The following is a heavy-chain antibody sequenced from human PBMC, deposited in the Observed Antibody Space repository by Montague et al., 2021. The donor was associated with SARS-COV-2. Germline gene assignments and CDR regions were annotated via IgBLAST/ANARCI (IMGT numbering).Heavy chain of an antibody. J-gene: IGHJ5*02. Sequence: SETLSLTCSVSGGSISSDYWSWIRQSPGKGLEWIGYIYYRGTTNYNPSLKSRVTFSVDTSKNQFSLKLISVTAAGTAVYFCVREDRWNWFDPWGQGVLVTVSS. D-gene: IGHD5-24*01. CDR1: GGSISSDY. V-gene: IGHV4-59*01. CDR3: VREDRWNWFDP. CDR2: IYYRGTT.